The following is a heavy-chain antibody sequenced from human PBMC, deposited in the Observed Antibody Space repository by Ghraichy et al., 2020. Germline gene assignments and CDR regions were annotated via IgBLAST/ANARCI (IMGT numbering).Heavy chain of an antibody. V-gene: IGHV1-18*04. CDR1: GYTFTSYG. D-gene: IGHD3-22*01. Sequence: ASVKVSCKASGYTFTSYGISWVRQAPGQGLEWMGWISADNDNTNYAQKLQGRVSMTTDTSTSTAYMELRSLRSDDTAVYYCASSRLYYYDSSGYYSSDYWGQGTLVTVSS. CDR2: ISADNDNT. CDR3: ASSRLYYYDSSGYYSSDY. J-gene: IGHJ4*02.